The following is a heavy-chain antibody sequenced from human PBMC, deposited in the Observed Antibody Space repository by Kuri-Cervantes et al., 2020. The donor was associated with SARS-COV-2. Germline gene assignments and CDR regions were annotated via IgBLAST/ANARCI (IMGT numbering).Heavy chain of an antibody. CDR2: IYYSGST. CDR1: GGSISSHY. Sequence: SETLSLTCTVSGGSISSHYWSWIRQPPGKGLEWIGYIYYSGSTNYNPSLKSRVTISVDTSKNQFSLKLSSVPAADTAVYYCARGGVDPFDYWGQGTLVTVSS. J-gene: IGHJ4*02. D-gene: IGHD3-10*01. CDR3: ARGGVDPFDY. V-gene: IGHV4-59*11.